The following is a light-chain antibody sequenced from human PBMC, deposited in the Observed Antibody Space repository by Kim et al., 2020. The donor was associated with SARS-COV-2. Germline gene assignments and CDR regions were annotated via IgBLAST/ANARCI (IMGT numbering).Light chain of an antibody. CDR2: DVS. CDR1: SSDVGGYNY. Sequence: QSALTQPASVSGSPGQSITISCTGTSSDVGGYNYVCWYQQYPGKAPKLMIYDVSYRPSGVSNRFSGSKSGDTASLTISGLQAEDEADYYCSSYTSSNTYVFGTGTKVTVL. CDR3: SSYTSSNTYV. J-gene: IGLJ1*01. V-gene: IGLV2-14*03.